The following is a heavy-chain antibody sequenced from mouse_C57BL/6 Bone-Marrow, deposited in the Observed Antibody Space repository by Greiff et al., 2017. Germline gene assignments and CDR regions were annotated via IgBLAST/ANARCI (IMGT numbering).Heavy chain of an antibody. Sequence: QVQLKQPGAELVKPGASVKLSCTASGYTFTSYWMQWVNQRPGQGLEWIGEIDPSDSYTNYNQKFKGKATLTVDTSSSPAYMQISGLTDEDSAVYYCARGDYYFDNWGQGTTLTVSA. V-gene: IGHV1-50*01. J-gene: IGHJ2*01. CDR2: IDPSDSYT. CDR3: ARGDYYFDN. CDR1: GYTFTSYW.